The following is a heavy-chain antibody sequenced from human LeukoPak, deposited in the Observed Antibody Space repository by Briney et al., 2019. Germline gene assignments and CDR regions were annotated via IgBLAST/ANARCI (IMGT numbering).Heavy chain of an antibody. Sequence: GGSLRLSCAASGFTFSSYGMHWVRQAPGKGLEWVSAISGSGGSTYYADSVKGRFTISRDNSKNTLYLQMNSLRAEDTAVYYCAKAPDYYDSSGYGAGYGMDVWGQGTTVTVSS. V-gene: IGHV3-23*01. D-gene: IGHD3-22*01. CDR3: AKAPDYYDSSGYGAGYGMDV. J-gene: IGHJ6*02. CDR2: ISGSGGST. CDR1: GFTFSSYG.